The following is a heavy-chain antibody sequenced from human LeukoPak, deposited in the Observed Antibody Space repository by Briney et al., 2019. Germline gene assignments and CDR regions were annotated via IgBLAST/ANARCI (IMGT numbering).Heavy chain of an antibody. CDR2: IYHSGST. D-gene: IGHD6-13*01. Sequence: SETLSLTCAVSGYSISSCYYWGWIRQPPGKGLEWIGNIYHSGSTSYNSSLKSRVTISVDTSKNQFSLKLSSVTAADTAVYYCARLRSGYSSTFYYFDYWGQGTLVTVSS. CDR3: ARLRSGYSSTFYYFDY. J-gene: IGHJ4*02. V-gene: IGHV4-38-2*01. CDR1: GYSISSCYY.